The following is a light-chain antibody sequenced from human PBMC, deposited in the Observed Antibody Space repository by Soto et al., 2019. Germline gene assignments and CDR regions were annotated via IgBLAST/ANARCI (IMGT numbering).Light chain of an antibody. J-gene: IGLJ1*01. CDR3: VSYTSIITFYV. V-gene: IGLV2-14*01. CDR2: EVT. CDR1: SGDIGSYNR. Sequence: QSALTQPASVSGSPGQSITISCTGTSGDIGSYNRVSWYQQHPGKAPKLIIYEVTDRPSGVSNRFSGSKSGNTASLTISGLQAEDEADYYCVSYTSIITFYVFGAGTKVTVL.